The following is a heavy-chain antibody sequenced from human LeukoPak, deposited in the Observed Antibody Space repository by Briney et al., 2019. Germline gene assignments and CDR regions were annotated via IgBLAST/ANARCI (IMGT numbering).Heavy chain of an antibody. Sequence: SETLSLTCTVSGGSLSSSDYHWGWIRQPPGKGLEWIASISYSGTTYYNPSLKSRVAISVDTSKRQFFLTVTTVTAADTAVYYCARLAPSFPYGSGYHMDYWGQGTLITVSS. CDR2: ISYSGTT. D-gene: IGHD3-22*01. CDR3: ARLAPSFPYGSGYHMDY. J-gene: IGHJ4*02. CDR1: GGSLSSSDYH. V-gene: IGHV4-39*01.